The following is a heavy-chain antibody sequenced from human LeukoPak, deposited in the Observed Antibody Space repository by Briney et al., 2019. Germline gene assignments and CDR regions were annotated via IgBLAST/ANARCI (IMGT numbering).Heavy chain of an antibody. J-gene: IGHJ6*04. V-gene: IGHV3-30*04. Sequence: GGSLRLSCAASGFTFSTYAMHWVRQAPGKGLEWVAVISYDGSNKYYADSVKGRFTISRDNAKNSLYLQMNSLRAEDTAVYYCAELGITMIGGVWGKGTTVTISS. D-gene: IGHD3-10*02. CDR2: ISYDGSNK. CDR3: AELGITMIGGV. CDR1: GFTFSTYA.